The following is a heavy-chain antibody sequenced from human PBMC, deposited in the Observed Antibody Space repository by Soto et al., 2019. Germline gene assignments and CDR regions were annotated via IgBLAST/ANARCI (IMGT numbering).Heavy chain of an antibody. Sequence: QVQLVQSGAEVKKPGASVKVSCKASGYTFTSYGISWVRQAPGQVLEWMGWISAYNGNTNYEQKLQGRVTMTTDTSTSTAYMELRSLRSDDTAVYYCARGGDYYDSSGSPYFDYWGQGTLVTVSS. J-gene: IGHJ4*02. CDR2: ISAYNGNT. CDR1: GYTFTSYG. D-gene: IGHD3-22*01. V-gene: IGHV1-18*01. CDR3: ARGGDYYDSSGSPYFDY.